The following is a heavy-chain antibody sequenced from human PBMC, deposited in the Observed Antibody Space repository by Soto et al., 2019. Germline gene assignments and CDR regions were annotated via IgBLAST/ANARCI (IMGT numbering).Heavy chain of an antibody. CDR2: IYHSGTT. CDR3: ARAPSNLVYYFDY. J-gene: IGHJ4*02. V-gene: IGHV4-38-2*02. D-gene: IGHD3-3*02. Sequence: SETLSLTCTVSGYSISSGYYWGWIRQPPGKGLEWIGSIYHSGTTYYNPSPKSRVTIAVDTSKNQFSLTLSSVTAADTAVYYCARAPSNLVYYFDYWGQGTLVTVSS. CDR1: GYSISSGYY.